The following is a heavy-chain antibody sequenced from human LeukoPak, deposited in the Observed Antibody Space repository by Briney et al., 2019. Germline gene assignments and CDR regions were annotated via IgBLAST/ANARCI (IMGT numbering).Heavy chain of an antibody. Sequence: SETLSLTCTVSGGSISSYYWSWLRQPPGKGLEWLGYIYYSGSTNYNPSLKSRVTISVDTSKNQFSLKLGSVTAADTAVYYCARAGYYYDSSGYFRFDPWGQGTLVTVSS. CDR3: ARAGYYYDSSGYFRFDP. CDR2: IYYSGST. CDR1: GGSISSYY. D-gene: IGHD3-22*01. J-gene: IGHJ5*02. V-gene: IGHV4-59*01.